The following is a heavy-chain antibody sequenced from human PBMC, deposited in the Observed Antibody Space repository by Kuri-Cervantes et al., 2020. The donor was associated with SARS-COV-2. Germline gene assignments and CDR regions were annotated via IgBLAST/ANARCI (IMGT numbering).Heavy chain of an antibody. J-gene: IGHJ6*03. CDR1: GFTFSSYD. Sequence: GESLKISCAACGFTFSSYDMHWVRQATGKGLEWVSAIGTAGDTYYPGSVKGQFTISRENAKNSLYLQMNSLRAEDTAVYYCARCGGSGSYISHYYYYMDVWGKGTTVTVSS. D-gene: IGHD3-10*01. CDR3: ARCGGSGSYISHYYYYMDV. V-gene: IGHV3-13*03. CDR2: IGTAGDT.